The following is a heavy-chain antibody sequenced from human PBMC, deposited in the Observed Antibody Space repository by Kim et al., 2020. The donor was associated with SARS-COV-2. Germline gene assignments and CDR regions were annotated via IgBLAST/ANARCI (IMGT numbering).Heavy chain of an antibody. V-gene: IGHV4-34*01. D-gene: IGHD3-3*01. CDR3: ARGGTDITIFGVVTNSNYYYYYMDV. J-gene: IGHJ6*03. Sequence: SETLSLTCAVYGGSFSGYYWSWIRQPPGKGLEWIGEINHSGSTNYNPSLKSRVPISVDTSKNQFSLKLSSVTAADTAVYYCARGGTDITIFGVVTNSNYYYYYMDVWGKGTTVTVSS. CDR2: INHSGST. CDR1: GGSFSGYY.